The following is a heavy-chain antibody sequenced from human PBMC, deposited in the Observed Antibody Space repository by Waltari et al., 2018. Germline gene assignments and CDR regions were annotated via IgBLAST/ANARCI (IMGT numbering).Heavy chain of an antibody. J-gene: IGHJ4*02. Sequence: QVQLVQSGSELKKPGASVKVSCKASGYTFTSYAMNWVRQAPGQGLEWMGWINTTTGNPTYAQGFTGRFFFSLDTSVSTAYLQISSLRSEDTAVYYCASREPPKGRVAAGGGYFDYWGQGTLVTVSS. V-gene: IGHV7-4-1*02. CDR3: ASREPPKGRVAAGGGYFDY. CDR2: INTTTGNP. D-gene: IGHD6-19*01. CDR1: GYTFTSYA.